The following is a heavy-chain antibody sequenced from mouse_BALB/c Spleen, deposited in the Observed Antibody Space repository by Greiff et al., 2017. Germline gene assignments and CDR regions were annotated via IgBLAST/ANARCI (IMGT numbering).Heavy chain of an antibody. V-gene: IGHV1-5*01. CDR3: TRGGTTATFDY. J-gene: IGHJ2*01. CDR1: GYTFTSYW. Sequence: VHVKQSGTVLARPGASVKMSCKASGYTFTSYWMHWVKQRPGQGLEWIGAIYPGNSDTSYNQKFKGKAKLTAVTSPSTAYMELSSLTNEDSAVYYCTRGGTTATFDYWGKGTTLTVSS. D-gene: IGHD1-2*01. CDR2: IYPGNSDT.